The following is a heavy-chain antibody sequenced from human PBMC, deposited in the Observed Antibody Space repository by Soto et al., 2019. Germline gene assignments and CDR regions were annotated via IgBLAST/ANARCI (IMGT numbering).Heavy chain of an antibody. Sequence: PSETLSLTCTVSGGSISTYYWTWIRQPPGKGLEWIGCVYYSGITNYNPSLKSRVTISADTSKNQFSLKLSSVTAADTAVYYCARHFSVDYFDYWGQGALVTVSS. V-gene: IGHV4-59*08. CDR1: GGSISTYY. CDR2: VYYSGIT. CDR3: ARHFSVDYFDY. J-gene: IGHJ4*02.